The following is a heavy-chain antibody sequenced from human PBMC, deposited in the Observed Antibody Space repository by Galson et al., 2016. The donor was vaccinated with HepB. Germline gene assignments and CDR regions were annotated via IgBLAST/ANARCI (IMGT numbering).Heavy chain of an antibody. CDR3: AASEGYLAADY. CDR1: GLPFRSYG. J-gene: IGHJ4*02. D-gene: IGHD1-26*01. V-gene: IGHV3-30*03. Sequence: SLRLSCAASGLPFRSYGMNWVRQAPGKGLEWVAAILYDGSNKYYADSVKGRFTISRDNSKNTLYLNMSSLRPEDTAVYYCAASEGYLAADYWGQGTLFTVSS. CDR2: ILYDGSNK.